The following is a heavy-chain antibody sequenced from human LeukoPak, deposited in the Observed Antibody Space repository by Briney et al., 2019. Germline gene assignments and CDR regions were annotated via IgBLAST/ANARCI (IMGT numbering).Heavy chain of an antibody. V-gene: IGHV3-30*18. CDR3: TKEGAVTGSMWFDH. CDR1: GFTFSSHG. J-gene: IGHJ5*02. Sequence: GGSLRLSCAASGFTFSSHGIHWVRQAPGKGLEWVAVISSDGRTTYYADSVKGRFTISRDNSKSTMYVQMNSLRTEDTAVYYCTKEGAVTGSMWFDHWGQGTLVTVSS. D-gene: IGHD6-19*01. CDR2: ISSDGRTT.